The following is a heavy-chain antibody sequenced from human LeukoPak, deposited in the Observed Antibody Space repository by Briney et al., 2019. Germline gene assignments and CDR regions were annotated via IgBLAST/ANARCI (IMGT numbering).Heavy chain of an antibody. D-gene: IGHD4-11*01. CDR2: IVVGSGNT. V-gene: IGHV1-58*01. Sequence: GASVKVSCKASGFTFTKSALQWVRQARGQRLEWIGWIVVGSGNTDYAQKFLERVTITRDMFTSTAYMELSSLRSEDTAVYYCAAGLRGPTVTGKYYYYGMDVWGQGTTVTVSS. J-gene: IGHJ6*02. CDR3: AAGLRGPTVTGKYYYYGMDV. CDR1: GFTFTKSA.